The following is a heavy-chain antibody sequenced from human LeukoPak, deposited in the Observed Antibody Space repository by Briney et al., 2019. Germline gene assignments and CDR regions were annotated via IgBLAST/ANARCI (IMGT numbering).Heavy chain of an antibody. Sequence: GGSLRLSCAASGLTFSIAWMSWVRQAPGKGLEWVGRIRNKVDGGTTDYAAPVKGRFTISRDDSKNTLYLHMDRLKTEDTAVYYCTTAAFTWGQGTLVTVSS. CDR3: TTAAFT. D-gene: IGHD3-16*01. CDR1: GLTFSIAW. V-gene: IGHV3-15*01. J-gene: IGHJ4*02. CDR2: IRNKVDGGTT.